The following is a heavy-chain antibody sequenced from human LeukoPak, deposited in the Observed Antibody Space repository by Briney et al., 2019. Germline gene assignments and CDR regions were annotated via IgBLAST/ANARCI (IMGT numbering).Heavy chain of an antibody. D-gene: IGHD6-13*01. J-gene: IGHJ4*02. CDR2: ISYSGST. Sequence: PSETLSLTCTVSGGSISSHFWSWIRQPPGQGLEWIGYISYSGSTKYNPSLKSRVTISVDTSKNQFSLKLNSVTAADTAVYYCAVGGYSSSWYTFDYWGQGTLVTVSS. CDR3: AVGGYSSSWYTFDY. V-gene: IGHV4-59*11. CDR1: GGSISSHF.